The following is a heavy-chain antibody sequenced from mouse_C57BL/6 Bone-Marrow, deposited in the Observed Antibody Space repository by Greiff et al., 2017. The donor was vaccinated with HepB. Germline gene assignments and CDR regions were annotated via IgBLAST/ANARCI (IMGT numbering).Heavy chain of an antibody. CDR1: GYTFTSYW. J-gene: IGHJ4*01. V-gene: IGHV1-61*01. CDR3: ARSTVTTGAMDY. D-gene: IGHD2-2*01. Sequence: QVQLQQPGAELVRPGSSVKLSCKASGYTFTSYWMDWVKQRPGQGLEWIGNIYPSDSETHYNQKFKDKATLTVDKSSSTAYMQLSSLTSEDSAVYYCARSTVTTGAMDYWGQGTSVTVSS. CDR2: IYPSDSET.